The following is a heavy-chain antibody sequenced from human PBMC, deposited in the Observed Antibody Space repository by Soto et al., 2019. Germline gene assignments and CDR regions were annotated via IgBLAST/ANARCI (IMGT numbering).Heavy chain of an antibody. V-gene: IGHV1-18*01. D-gene: IGHD2-15*01. Sequence: GASVKVSCKASGYTFTIYGISWVRQAPGQGLEWMGWISAYNGNTNYAQKLQGRVTMTTDTSTSTAYMELRSLRSDDTAVYYCARHYCSGGSCYYVFWFDPWGQGTLVTVSS. CDR2: ISAYNGNT. CDR3: ARHYCSGGSCYYVFWFDP. CDR1: GYTFTIYG. J-gene: IGHJ5*02.